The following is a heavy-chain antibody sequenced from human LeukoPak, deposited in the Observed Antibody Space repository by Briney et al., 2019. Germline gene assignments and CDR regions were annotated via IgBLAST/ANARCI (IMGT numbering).Heavy chain of an antibody. CDR1: GFTFDDYG. CDR2: IIWSGGST. J-gene: IGHJ4*02. D-gene: IGHD3-10*01. CDR3: ARAKPKNMVRGLIMRRESRYYFDY. Sequence: PGGSLRLSCAASGFTFDDYGMSWVRQAPGKGLEWVAGIIWSGGSTGYADSVKGRFTVSRDNAKYSLYLQMNSLRAEDTALYYCARAKPKNMVRGLIMRRESRYYFDYWGQGTLVTVSS. V-gene: IGHV3-20*04.